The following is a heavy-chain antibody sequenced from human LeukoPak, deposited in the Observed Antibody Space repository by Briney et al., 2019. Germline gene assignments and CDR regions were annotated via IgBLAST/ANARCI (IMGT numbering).Heavy chain of an antibody. V-gene: IGHV4-39*01. CDR2: IHYSGST. J-gene: IGHJ4*02. CDR1: GGSISSSSYY. CDR3: ASHCSSTSCYDDY. Sequence: SETLSLTCTVSGGSISSSSYYLGWIRQPPGKGLEWIGSIHYSGSTYYNPSLKSRVTISVDTSKNQFSLKLSSVTAADTAVYYCASHCSSTSCYDDYWGQGTLVTVSS. D-gene: IGHD2-2*01.